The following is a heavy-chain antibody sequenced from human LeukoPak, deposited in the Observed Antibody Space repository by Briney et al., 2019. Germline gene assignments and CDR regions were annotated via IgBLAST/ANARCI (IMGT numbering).Heavy chain of an antibody. Sequence: SVKVSCKASGGTLSSYATSWVRQAPGQGLEWMGGIIPIFGTANYAQKFQGRVTITADESTSTAYMELSSLRSEDTAVYYCARSLRDYYDSSGYFPDAFDIWGQGTMVTVSS. D-gene: IGHD3-22*01. CDR3: ARSLRDYYDSSGYFPDAFDI. V-gene: IGHV1-69*13. J-gene: IGHJ3*02. CDR2: IIPIFGTA. CDR1: GGTLSSYA.